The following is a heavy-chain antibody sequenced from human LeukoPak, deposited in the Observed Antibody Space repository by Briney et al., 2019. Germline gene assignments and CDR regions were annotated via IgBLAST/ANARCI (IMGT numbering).Heavy chain of an antibody. Sequence: PGGSLRLSCAASGFTFSSYSTNWVRQAPGKGLEWVSSISSGGSYIYYADSVKGRFAISRDNAKNSLYLQTNSLRAEDTAVYYCARSRGQQLKNGMDVWGQGTTVTVSS. CDR1: GFTFSSYS. D-gene: IGHD6-13*01. CDR3: ARSRGQQLKNGMDV. V-gene: IGHV3-21*04. J-gene: IGHJ6*02. CDR2: ISSGGSYI.